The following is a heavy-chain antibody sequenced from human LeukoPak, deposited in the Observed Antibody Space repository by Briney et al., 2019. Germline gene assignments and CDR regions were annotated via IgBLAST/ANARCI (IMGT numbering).Heavy chain of an antibody. V-gene: IGHV3-74*01. CDR2: INSDGSST. CDR3: ARVEVAAAATKPDY. CDR1: GFTFRSYW. J-gene: IGHJ4*02. D-gene: IGHD6-13*01. Sequence: GGPLRLSCAAAGFTFRSYWMHWVRQAPGEGLVWVSRINSDGSSTSYADSVKGRFTISRDNAKNTLYLQMNSLRAEDTAVYYYARVEVAAAATKPDYWGQGTLVTVSS.